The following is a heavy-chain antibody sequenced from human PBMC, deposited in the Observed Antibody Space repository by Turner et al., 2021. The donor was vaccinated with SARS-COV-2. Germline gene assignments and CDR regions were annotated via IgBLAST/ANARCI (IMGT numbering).Heavy chain of an antibody. CDR1: GDSISSYS. CDR2: VYYSGSP. J-gene: IGHJ4*02. Sequence: QVQLQESGPGLVNPSETLSLPGPASGDSISSYSWSWTRQPPGKGLEWIGYVYYSGSPNYNPSLKSRVTISVDTSKNQFTLKLTSVTAADTAVYYCARSGGWYFGYFDYWGQGTLVTVSS. D-gene: IGHD6-19*01. V-gene: IGHV4-59*01. CDR3: ARSGGWYFGYFDY.